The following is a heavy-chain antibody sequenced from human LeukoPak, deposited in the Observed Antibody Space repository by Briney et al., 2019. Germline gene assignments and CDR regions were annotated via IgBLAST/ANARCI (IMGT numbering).Heavy chain of an antibody. V-gene: IGHV1-18*01. D-gene: IGHD3-9*01. CDR3: ARDLTPHYDILTGYPDAFDI. CDR1: GYTFTSYG. Sequence: ASVKVSCKASGYTFTSYGISWVRQAPGQGLDWMGWISAYNGNTNYAQKLQGRVTMTTDTSTSTAYMELRSLRSDDTAVYYCARDLTPHYDILTGYPDAFDIWGQGTMVTVSS. CDR2: ISAYNGNT. J-gene: IGHJ3*02.